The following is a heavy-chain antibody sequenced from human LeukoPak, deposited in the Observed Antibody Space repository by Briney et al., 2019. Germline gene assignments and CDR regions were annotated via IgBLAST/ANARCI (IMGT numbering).Heavy chain of an antibody. V-gene: IGHV4-59*08. D-gene: IGHD6-19*01. J-gene: IGHJ3*02. CDR1: GGSISSYY. Sequence: SETLSLTCTVSGGSISSYYWNWMRQPPGKGLEWLGYFYYSGSTNYNPSLKSRVTVSVDTSKNQLSLKLSPMTAADTAMYYCARLDSGGYGLFDIWGQGTMVTVSS. CDR3: ARLDSGGYGLFDI. CDR2: FYYSGST.